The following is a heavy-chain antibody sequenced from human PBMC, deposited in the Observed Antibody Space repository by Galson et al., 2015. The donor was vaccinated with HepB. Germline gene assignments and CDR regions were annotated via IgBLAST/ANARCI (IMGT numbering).Heavy chain of an antibody. D-gene: IGHD3-10*01. V-gene: IGHV3-30*18. J-gene: IGHJ4*02. CDR3: AKDPYYYGSGSYSVDD. CDR2: TSHDGHQK. Sequence: SLRLSGAASGVSFGTSGMSCVGQAPGKGLEWLAVTSHDGHQKYYADSATGRFTLARDNSKNTVYLQMNSLRAEDTAVYYCAKDPYYYGSGSYSVDDWGQGTLVTVSS. CDR1: GVSFGTSG.